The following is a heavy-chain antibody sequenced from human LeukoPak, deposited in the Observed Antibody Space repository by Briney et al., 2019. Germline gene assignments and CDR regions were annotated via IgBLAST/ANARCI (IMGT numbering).Heavy chain of an antibody. D-gene: IGHD1-26*01. J-gene: IGHJ4*02. CDR3: AREAPFYSSGSYYVLYFFDC. V-gene: IGHV3-48*03. CDR1: GFTFSSYE. Sequence: PGGSLRLSCAASGFTFSSYEMNWVRQAPGKGLEWVSYISSSGSTIYYADSVKGRFTISRDNAKNSLYLQMNSLRAEDTAVYYFAREAPFYSSGSYYVLYFFDCWGEGTLVTVSS. CDR2: ISSSGSTI.